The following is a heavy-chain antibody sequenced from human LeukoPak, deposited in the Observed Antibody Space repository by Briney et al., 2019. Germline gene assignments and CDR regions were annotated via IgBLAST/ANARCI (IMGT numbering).Heavy chain of an antibody. V-gene: IGHV1-18*01. Sequence: ASVKVSCKASGYTFTSYGINWLRQAPGQGLEWMGWISAYTGNTNYAQKLQDRVTMTTDTSTSTAYMELRSLRSDDTALYYCARMWVLAGYYVDYWGQGTLVTVSS. J-gene: IGHJ4*02. CDR1: GYTFTSYG. CDR3: ARMWVLAGYYVDY. D-gene: IGHD3-9*01. CDR2: ISAYTGNT.